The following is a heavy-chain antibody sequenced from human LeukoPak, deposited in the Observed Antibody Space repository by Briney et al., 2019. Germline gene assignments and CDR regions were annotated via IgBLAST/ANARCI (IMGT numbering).Heavy chain of an antibody. CDR3: ARTSSGWYLDAFDI. D-gene: IGHD6-19*01. CDR1: GGSISSYY. V-gene: IGHV4-59*01. CDR2: IYYSGRT. Sequence: PSETLSLTCTVSGGSISSYYWSWIRQPPGKGLEWIGYIYYSGRTNYNPSLKSRVTISVATSKNRFSLKLSSVTAADTAVYYCARTSSGWYLDAFDIWGQGTMVTVSS. J-gene: IGHJ3*02.